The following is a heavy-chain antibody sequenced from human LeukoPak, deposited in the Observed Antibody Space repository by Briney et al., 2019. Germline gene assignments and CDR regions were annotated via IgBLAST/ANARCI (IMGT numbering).Heavy chain of an antibody. CDR2: ISYDGSNK. Sequence: GRSLRLSCAASGFTFSSYAMHWVRQAPGKGLEWVAVISYDGSNKYYADSMKGRFTISRDNAKNTLYLQMNSLRAEDTAVYYCARDGTVGATAGYFDYWGQGTLVTVSS. CDR1: GFTFSSYA. CDR3: ARDGTVGATAGYFDY. V-gene: IGHV3-30-3*01. J-gene: IGHJ4*02. D-gene: IGHD1-26*01.